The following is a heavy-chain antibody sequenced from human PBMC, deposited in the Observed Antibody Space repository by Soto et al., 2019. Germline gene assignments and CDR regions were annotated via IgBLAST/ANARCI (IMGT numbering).Heavy chain of an antibody. D-gene: IGHD3-22*01. Sequence: GGSLRLSCAASGFTFSSYSMNWVRQAPGKGLEWVSSISSSSSYIYYADSVKGRFTISRDNAKNSLYLQMNSLRAEDTAVYYCARDPIYYDSSASGVVYWGQGTLVTVSS. CDR1: GFTFSSYS. V-gene: IGHV3-21*01. CDR2: ISSSSSYI. J-gene: IGHJ4*02. CDR3: ARDPIYYDSSASGVVY.